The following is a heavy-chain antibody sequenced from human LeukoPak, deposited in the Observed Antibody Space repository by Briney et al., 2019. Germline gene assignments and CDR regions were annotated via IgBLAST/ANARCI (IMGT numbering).Heavy chain of an antibody. D-gene: IGHD2/OR15-2a*01. CDR2: IYNDGST. V-gene: IGHV3-53*01. J-gene: IGHJ3*02. CDR3: ARNILFAFDI. Sequence: PGGSLRLSCAASGLTVSSSYMSWVRQAPGKGREWVSIIYNDGSTYYADSMKRPFTISRDNSKNTLYLQVNSRRAGDTAMYYCARNILFAFDIWGQGTMVTVSS. CDR1: GLTVSSSY.